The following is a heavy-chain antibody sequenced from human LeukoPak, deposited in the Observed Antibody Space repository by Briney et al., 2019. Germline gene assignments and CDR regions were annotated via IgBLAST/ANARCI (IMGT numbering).Heavy chain of an antibody. CDR3: ARDDGVSLEGHFFDY. Sequence: SETLCLTCTVSGGSISRYYWSWIRQPAGKGLEWIGRIYTSGSTNYNPSLKSRVTMSVDTSKNQFSLKLSSVTAADTAVYYCARDDGVSLEGHFFDYWGQGTLVTVSS. D-gene: IGHD3-10*01. J-gene: IGHJ4*02. CDR1: GGSISRYY. CDR2: IYTSGST. V-gene: IGHV4-4*07.